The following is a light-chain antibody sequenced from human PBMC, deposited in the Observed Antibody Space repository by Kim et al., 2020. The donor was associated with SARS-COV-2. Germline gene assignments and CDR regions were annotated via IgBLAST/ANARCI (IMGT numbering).Light chain of an antibody. CDR3: NSRDSSGNHPVV. CDR1: SLRSYY. V-gene: IGLV3-19*01. Sequence: SSELTQDPAVSVALGQTVRITCQGDSLRSYYASWYQQKPGQAPVLVIYGKNNRPSGIPDRFSGSSSGNTASLTITGAQAEDEADYYCNSRDSSGNHPVVFGRWTQLTVL. CDR2: GKN. J-gene: IGLJ2*01.